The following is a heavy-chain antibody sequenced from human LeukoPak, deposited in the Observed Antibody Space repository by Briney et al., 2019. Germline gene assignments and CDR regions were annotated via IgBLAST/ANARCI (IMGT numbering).Heavy chain of an antibody. CDR2: INPSGTST. CDR3: VRDNSRNSRGWWFDP. V-gene: IGHV1-46*03. J-gene: IGHJ5*02. D-gene: IGHD2/OR15-2a*01. CDR1: GFTFANYY. Sequence: ASVKVSCKASGFTFANYYMHWVRQAPGQGLEWLGIINPSGTSTNYAQKFRGRVTMTRDTSTSTVYMELSSLRSEDTAVCYCVRDNSRNSRGWWFDPWGQGTLVTVSS.